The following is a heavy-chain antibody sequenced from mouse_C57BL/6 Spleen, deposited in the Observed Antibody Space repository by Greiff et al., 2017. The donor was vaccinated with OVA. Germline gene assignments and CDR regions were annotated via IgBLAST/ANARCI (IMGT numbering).Heavy chain of an antibody. CDR3: ARGPLIATVVEGYFDV. CDR1: GYTFTSYW. D-gene: IGHD1-1*01. V-gene: IGHV1-50*01. CDR2: IDPSDSYT. J-gene: IGHJ1*03. Sequence: VQLQQSGAELVKPGASVKLSCKASGYTFTSYWMQWVKQRPGQGLEWIGEIDPSDSYTNYNQKFKGKATLTVDTSSSTAYMQLSSLTSEDSAVYYCARGPLIATVVEGYFDVWGTGTTVTVSS.